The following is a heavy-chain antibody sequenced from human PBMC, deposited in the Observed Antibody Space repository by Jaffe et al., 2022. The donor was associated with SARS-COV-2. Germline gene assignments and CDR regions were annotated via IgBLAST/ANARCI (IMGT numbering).Heavy chain of an antibody. V-gene: IGHV3-23*01. CDR3: VGAYCGGDCYSGGVYALGWFDP. CDR2: ISGSGGST. J-gene: IGHJ5*02. Sequence: EVQLLESGGGLVQPGGSLRLSCAASGFTFSSYAMSWVRQAPGKGLEWVSAISGSGGSTYYADSVKGRFTISRDNSKNTLYLQMNSLRAEDTAVYYCVGAYCGGDCYSGGVYALGWFDPWGQGTLVTVSS. CDR1: GFTFSSYA. D-gene: IGHD2-21*02.